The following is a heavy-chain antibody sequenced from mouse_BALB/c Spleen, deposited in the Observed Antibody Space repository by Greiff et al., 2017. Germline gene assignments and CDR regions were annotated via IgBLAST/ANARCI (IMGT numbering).Heavy chain of an antibody. CDR2: IDPANGNT. CDR1: GFNIKDSY. J-gene: IGHJ4*01. V-gene: IGHV14-3*02. CDR3: AGGRNYYAMDY. Sequence: VQLQQSGAELVKPGASVKLSCTASGFNIKDSYMHWVKQRPEQGLEWIGRIDPANGNTKYDPKFQGKATITADTSSNTAYLQLSGLTSEDTAVYYCAGGRNYYAMDYWGQGTSVTVSS.